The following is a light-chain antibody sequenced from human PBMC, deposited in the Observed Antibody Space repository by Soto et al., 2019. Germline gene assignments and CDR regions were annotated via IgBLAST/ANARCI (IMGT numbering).Light chain of an antibody. V-gene: IGKV1-5*03. Sequence: DIQMTQSPSTLSASVGDRVTITCRASQSISSWLAWYQQKPGKAPKLLIYKASSLESGVPSRFSGSGSGTEFTLTISRLQPDDFATYYCQQYNSYPYTCGQGTKLEIK. CDR3: QQYNSYPYT. CDR1: QSISSW. CDR2: KAS. J-gene: IGKJ2*01.